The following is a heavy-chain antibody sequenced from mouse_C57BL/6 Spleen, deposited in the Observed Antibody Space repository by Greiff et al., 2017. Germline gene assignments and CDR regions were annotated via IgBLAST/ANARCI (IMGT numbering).Heavy chain of an antibody. V-gene: IGHV2-9*01. J-gene: IGHJ2*01. CDR3: AKRDSSGYLIDY. CDR2: IWGGGST. Sequence: LVAPSQSLSITCTVSGFSLTSYGVDWVRQPPGKGLEWLGVIWGGGSTNYNSALMSRLSIRKDNSKSPVFLKMNSLQPDDTAMYYCAKRDSSGYLIDYWGQGTTLTVSS. D-gene: IGHD3-2*02. CDR1: GFSLTSYG.